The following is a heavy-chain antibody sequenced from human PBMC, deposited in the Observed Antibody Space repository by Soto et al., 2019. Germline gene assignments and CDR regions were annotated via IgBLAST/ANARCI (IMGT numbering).Heavy chain of an antibody. J-gene: IGHJ4*02. CDR3: ARDRSGWSAFEY. CDR2: IKQDGSEK. V-gene: IGHV3-7*01. D-gene: IGHD6-19*01. Sequence: GGALRLSCAAPGFTFSSYWMSWVRQAPGKGLEWVATIKQDGSEKYYVDSVKGRFTISRDNAKNSLYLQMNSLRAEDTAVFFCARDRSGWSAFEYWGQGGLVTVSS. CDR1: GFTFSSYW.